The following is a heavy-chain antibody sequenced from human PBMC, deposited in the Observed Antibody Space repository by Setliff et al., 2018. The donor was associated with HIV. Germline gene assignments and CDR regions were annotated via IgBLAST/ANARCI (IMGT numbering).Heavy chain of an antibody. J-gene: IGHJ5*02. V-gene: IGHV4-59*11. CDR2: ISHSGNT. CDR3: ARSTVGAGTSFP. Sequence: KTSETLSLTCTVSGDSINTHYWSWIRQAPGKGLEWIGCISHSGNTNFNPSLNSRVTISVDTSKNQFSLRLTSVTAADTAIYYCARSTVGAGTSFPWGRGILVTVSS. CDR1: GDSINTHY. D-gene: IGHD1-26*01.